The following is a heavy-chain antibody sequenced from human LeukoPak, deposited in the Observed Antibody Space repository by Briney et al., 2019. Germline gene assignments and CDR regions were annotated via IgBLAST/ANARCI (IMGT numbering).Heavy chain of an antibody. CDR1: GFTVSSNY. Sequence: PGGSLRLSCAASGFTVSSNYMCWVRQAPGKGLEWVANIKQDGSEKYYVDSVKGRFTISRDNAKNSLYLQMNSLRAEDTAVYYCARGRYTVTKYYFDYWGQGTLVTVSS. V-gene: IGHV3-7*01. CDR3: ARGRYTVTKYYFDY. D-gene: IGHD4-11*01. J-gene: IGHJ4*02. CDR2: IKQDGSEK.